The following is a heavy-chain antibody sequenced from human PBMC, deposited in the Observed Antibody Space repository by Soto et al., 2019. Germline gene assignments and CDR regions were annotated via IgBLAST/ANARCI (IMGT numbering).Heavy chain of an antibody. CDR3: TRRSASFSVDY. Sequence: AGGSLRLSCAASGFTFSGSAMHWVRQASGKGLEWVGRIRSKANSYATAYAASVKGRFTISRDDSKNTAYLQMNSLKTEDTAVYYCTRRSASFSVDYWGQGTLVTVSS. D-gene: IGHD1-26*01. CDR1: GFTFSGSA. J-gene: IGHJ4*02. CDR2: IRSKANSYAT. V-gene: IGHV3-73*01.